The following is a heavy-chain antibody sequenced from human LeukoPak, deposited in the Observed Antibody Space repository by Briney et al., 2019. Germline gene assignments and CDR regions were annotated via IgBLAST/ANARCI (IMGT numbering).Heavy chain of an antibody. CDR1: GITFSTAW. J-gene: IGHJ5*02. V-gene: IGHV3-15*01. D-gene: IGHD3-10*01. Sequence: GGSLRLSCAASGITFSTAWMSWFRQAPGKGLEWVGRIKSKIGGATADYAAPVKDRFTISRDDLKNTLYLQMNSLKTEDTAVYYCATDRAWFDPWGQGTLVTDSS. CDR2: IKSKIGGATA. CDR3: ATDRAWFDP.